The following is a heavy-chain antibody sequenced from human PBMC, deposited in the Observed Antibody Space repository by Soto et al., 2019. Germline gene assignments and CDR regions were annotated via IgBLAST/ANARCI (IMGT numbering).Heavy chain of an antibody. D-gene: IGHD6-13*01. CDR2: VSFDGSNK. V-gene: IGHV3-30-3*01. J-gene: IGHJ5*02. CDR1: GFTFSTHA. Sequence: ESGGGVVQPGRSLRLSCAASGFTFSTHAMHWVRQAPGKGLECVAIVSFDGSNKYYADSVKGRFTISRDNSKNTLYLQMSGLTPDDTAFYYCARDQTGITTAGGGRIDRWGQGTLVTVSS. CDR3: ARDQTGITTAGGGRIDR.